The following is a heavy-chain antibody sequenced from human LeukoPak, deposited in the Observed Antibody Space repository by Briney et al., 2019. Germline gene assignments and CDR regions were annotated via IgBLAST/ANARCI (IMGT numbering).Heavy chain of an antibody. Sequence: AAVKDSCKVSGYTLTQLSIHWVRQPPGRGLEWMGGFDPEDGETIYAQKFQDRVTMTEDTSTDTAFMELSSLTSEDTALYYCAIWTNTYYFDFCGQGPLVTVSS. J-gene: IGHJ4*02. V-gene: IGHV1-24*01. CDR3: AIWTNTYYFDF. CDR1: GYTLTQLS. CDR2: FDPEDGET. D-gene: IGHD2-8*01.